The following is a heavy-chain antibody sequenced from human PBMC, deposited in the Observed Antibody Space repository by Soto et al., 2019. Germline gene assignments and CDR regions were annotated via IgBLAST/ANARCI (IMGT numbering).Heavy chain of an antibody. CDR2: ITISGGTT. D-gene: IGHD1-26*01. CDR3: AKEKTKPTCFDF. J-gene: IGHJ4*02. CDR1: GFPFSTSV. V-gene: IGHV3-23*01. Sequence: GGSLRLSCVASGFPFSTSVLGLVRQAPGKGLEWVSIITISGGTTYYADSVKGRFTISRDNSQDTLYLQMNSLRAEDTAVYYCAKEKTKPTCFDFWGQGTLVTVSS.